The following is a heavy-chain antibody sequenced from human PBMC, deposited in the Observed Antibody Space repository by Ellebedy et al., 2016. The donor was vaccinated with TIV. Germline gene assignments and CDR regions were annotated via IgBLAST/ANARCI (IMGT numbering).Heavy chain of an antibody. J-gene: IGHJ4*02. D-gene: IGHD5-18*01. Sequence: AASVKVSCKASGYTFTSYYMHWVRQAPGQGLEWMGIINPSGGSTSYGQKFQGRVTMTRDTSTSTVYMELSSLRSEDTAVYYCAKDRISGDGYWVFDFWGQGTLVTVST. CDR2: INPSGGST. CDR3: AKDRISGDGYWVFDF. V-gene: IGHV1-46*01. CDR1: GYTFTSYY.